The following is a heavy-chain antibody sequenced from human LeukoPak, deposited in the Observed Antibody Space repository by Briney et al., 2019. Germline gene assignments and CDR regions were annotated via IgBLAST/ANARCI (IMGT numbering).Heavy chain of an antibody. J-gene: IGHJ6*03. V-gene: IGHV3-73*01. CDR3: TRLIKTVVQYYYYYYYMDV. CDR1: GFTFSGSA. D-gene: IGHD4-23*01. CDR2: IRSKANSYAT. Sequence: GGSLRLSCAASGFTFSGSAMHWVRQASGKGLEWVGRIRSKANSYATAYAASVKGRFTISRDDSKNTAYLQMNSLKTEDTAVYYCTRLIKTVVQYYYYYYYMDVWGKGTTVTVSS.